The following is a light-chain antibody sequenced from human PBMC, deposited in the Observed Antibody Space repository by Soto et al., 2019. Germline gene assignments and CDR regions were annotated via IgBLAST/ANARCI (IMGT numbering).Light chain of an antibody. J-gene: IGLJ2*01. Sequence: QSALTQPASVSGSPGQSITISCTGTSSDVGGYNLVSWYQQHPGKAPKFIIYDVRNRPSGVSNRFSGSRSGNTASLTISGLQAEDEADYYCSSYTSSSTVIFGGGTQLTVL. CDR1: SSDVGGYNL. CDR3: SSYTSSSTVI. CDR2: DVR. V-gene: IGLV2-14*03.